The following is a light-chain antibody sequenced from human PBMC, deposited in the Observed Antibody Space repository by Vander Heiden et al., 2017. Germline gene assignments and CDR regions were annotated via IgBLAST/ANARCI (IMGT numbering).Light chain of an antibody. CDR2: GAS. CDR3: QQYGSSSI. Sequence: EIVLTQSPGTLSLSPGERATLSCRASQSVSRLLIYGASSRATGIPDRFSGSGSGTDFTLTISRLEPEDFAVYYCQQYGSSSIFGPGTKVDIK. V-gene: IGKV3-20*01. J-gene: IGKJ3*01. CDR1: QSVS.